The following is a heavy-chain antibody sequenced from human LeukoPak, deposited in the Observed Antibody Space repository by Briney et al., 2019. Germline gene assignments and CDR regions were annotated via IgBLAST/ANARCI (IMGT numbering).Heavy chain of an antibody. CDR1: GYTFSGYY. Sequence: ASVKVSCKASGYTFSGYYMHWVRQAPGQGLESMGWINSNSGARNYAPKFQGRVTFSRDNSISTAYLELSSLGSDDTAIYYCAGGRGGATTGFDHWGQGTLVTVSS. CDR2: INSNSGAR. J-gene: IGHJ4*02. CDR3: AGGRGGATTGFDH. V-gene: IGHV1-2*02. D-gene: IGHD1-26*01.